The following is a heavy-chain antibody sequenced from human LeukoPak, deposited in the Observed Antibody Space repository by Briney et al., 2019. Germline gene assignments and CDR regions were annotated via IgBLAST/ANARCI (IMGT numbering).Heavy chain of an antibody. J-gene: IGHJ5*02. CDR1: GGSISSYY. CDR3: ARGRRAVYNWFDP. Sequence: MTSETLSLTCTVSGGSISSYYWSWIRQPPGKGLEWIGYIYYSGTTNYNPSLKSRVTISVDTSKNQFSLKLSSVTAADAAVYYCARGRRAVYNWFDPWGQGTLVTVSS. V-gene: IGHV4-59*12. CDR2: IYYSGTT. D-gene: IGHD6-19*01.